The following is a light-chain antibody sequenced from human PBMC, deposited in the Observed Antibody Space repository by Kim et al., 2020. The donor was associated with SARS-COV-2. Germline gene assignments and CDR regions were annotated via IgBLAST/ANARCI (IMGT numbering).Light chain of an antibody. CDR2: LGS. CDR3: TECLQTPRT. J-gene: IGKJ4*01. Sequence: DIVMIQSPLSLPVTPGGPASITCWSSQSLLHSNGYNSLDWYLQKPGQSPQPLIYLGSNRASGVPDRFSGSGSGTDFTLKLSRVEDGDVGGQYWTECLQTPRTFGRGTKVDIK. CDR1: QSLLHSNGYNS. V-gene: IGKV2-28*01.